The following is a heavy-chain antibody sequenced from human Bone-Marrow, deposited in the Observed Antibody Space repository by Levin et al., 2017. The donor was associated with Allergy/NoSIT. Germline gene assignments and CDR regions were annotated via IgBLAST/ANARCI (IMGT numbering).Heavy chain of an antibody. V-gene: IGHV3-23*01. D-gene: IGHD3-22*01. J-gene: IGHJ4*02. CDR2: MTAGGET. Sequence: GESLKISCAASGFTFSNYAMSWVRHAPGKGLEWVSAMTAGGETHYADSVKGRFTVSRDNSKNTLFLQMSSLRAEDTAVYYCAKVIRGGYQTTNFDYWGQGTLVTVSS. CDR1: GFTFSNYA. CDR3: AKVIRGGYQTTNFDY.